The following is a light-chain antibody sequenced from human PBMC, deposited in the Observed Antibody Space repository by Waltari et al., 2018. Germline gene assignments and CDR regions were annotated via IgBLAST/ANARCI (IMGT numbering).Light chain of an antibody. J-gene: IGKJ1*01. CDR1: QSLVHSDGDTY. Sequence: DVVMTQSPRSLSVTLGQPASISCRSSQSLVHSDGDTYLHWFQQKPGQSPRRLINKVSERDPGVPDGISGSGSGTDVTLEISTVEAKDVGVYYCMQSTHWPPWTFGQGTKVEIK. V-gene: IGKV2-30*02. CDR3: MQSTHWPPWT. CDR2: KVS.